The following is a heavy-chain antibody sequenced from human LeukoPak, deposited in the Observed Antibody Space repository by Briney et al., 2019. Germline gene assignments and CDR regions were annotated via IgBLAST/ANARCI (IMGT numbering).Heavy chain of an antibody. D-gene: IGHD2-2*01. CDR1: GFTFSSYA. V-gene: IGHV3-30-3*01. Sequence: GGSLRLSCAASGFTFSSYAMHWVRQAPGKGLEWVAVISYDGSNKYYADSVKGRFTISRDNSKNTLYLQMNSPRAEDTAVYYCAAEGYCSSTSCLLYYYYGMDVWGQGTTVTVSS. CDR2: ISYDGSNK. CDR3: AAEGYCSSTSCLLYYYYGMDV. J-gene: IGHJ6*02.